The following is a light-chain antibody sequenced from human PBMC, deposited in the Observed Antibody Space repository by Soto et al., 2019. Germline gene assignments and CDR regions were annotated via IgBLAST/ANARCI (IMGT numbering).Light chain of an antibody. Sequence: DIQMTQSPSSLSASVGDRVTITCRASQGISNYLAWYQQKPGKVPKLLIYAASTLQSGVPSRFSGSGSGTDFTLTISSLQPEDVATYYCQKYNSAPQLTFVGGTKVEIK. CDR3: QKYNSAPQLT. V-gene: IGKV1-27*01. CDR2: AAS. CDR1: QGISNY. J-gene: IGKJ4*01.